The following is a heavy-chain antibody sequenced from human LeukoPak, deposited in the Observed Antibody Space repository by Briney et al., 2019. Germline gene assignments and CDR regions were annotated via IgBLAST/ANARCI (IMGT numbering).Heavy chain of an antibody. V-gene: IGHV1-2*02. CDR1: GYTFTIYY. D-gene: IGHD6-19*01. CDR3: ARPPGYSSGRPIYNWFDP. Sequence: GASVTVSFTDAGYTFTIYYTHWGGQAPGQGRERMGGINPNSGGTNYAQNFQGRVPMTRDTSISTAYMDLSRLRSDDTAVYYCARPPGYSSGRPIYNWFDPWGQGTLVTVSS. CDR2: INPNSGGT. J-gene: IGHJ5*02.